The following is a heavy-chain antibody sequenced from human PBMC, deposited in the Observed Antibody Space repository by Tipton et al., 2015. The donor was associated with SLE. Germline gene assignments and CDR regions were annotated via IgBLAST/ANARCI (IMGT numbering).Heavy chain of an antibody. V-gene: IGHV3-21*01. D-gene: IGHD1-26*01. CDR2: ISSTSTYM. CDR3: AKDREDSMG. Sequence: SLRLSCAASGFTFSSCSMNWVRQAPGKGLEWVSFISSTSTYMYYADSVRGRFTISRDNAKNSLYLQMSSLTAEDTAVYYCAKDREDSMGWGQGTLVTVSS. CDR1: GFTFSSCS. J-gene: IGHJ4*02.